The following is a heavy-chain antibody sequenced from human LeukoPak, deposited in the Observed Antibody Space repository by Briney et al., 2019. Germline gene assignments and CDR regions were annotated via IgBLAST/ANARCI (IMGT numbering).Heavy chain of an antibody. CDR1: GFTFDGYA. J-gene: IGHJ4*02. CDR3: AKDKLWELLSD. V-gene: IGHV3-9*01. CDR2: ISWNSGSI. D-gene: IGHD1-26*01. Sequence: GGSLRLSCAASGFTFDGYAMHWVRQAPGKGLEWVSGISWNSGSIGYADSVKGRFTISRDNSKNTLYLQMNSLRAEDTAVYYCAKDKLWELLSDWGQGTLVTVSS.